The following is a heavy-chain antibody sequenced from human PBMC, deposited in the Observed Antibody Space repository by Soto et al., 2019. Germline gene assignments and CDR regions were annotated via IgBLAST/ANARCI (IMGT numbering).Heavy chain of an antibody. J-gene: IGHJ5*01. CDR1: GFTYSSYP. D-gene: IGHD1-1*01. Sequence: EVQLLESGGGLVQPGGSLRLSCTASGFTYSSYPMTWVRQAPGKGLEWVSAIDGTGTYIYYINSVKGRFTISRDNSKNTLYPQMYSLRAEDTAVYYCPRNMAKPTYDSWGQGTLVTASP. CDR2: IDGTGTYI. V-gene: IGHV3-23*01. CDR3: PRNMAKPTYDS.